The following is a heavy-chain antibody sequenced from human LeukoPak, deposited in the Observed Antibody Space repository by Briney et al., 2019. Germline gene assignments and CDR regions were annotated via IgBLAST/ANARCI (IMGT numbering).Heavy chain of an antibody. D-gene: IGHD6-13*01. J-gene: IGHJ5*02. CDR3: ARDRLIAAAGTNWFDP. CDR2: ISSSSSTI. CDR1: GFTFSSYS. V-gene: IGHV3-48*01. Sequence: PGGSLRLSCAASGFTFSSYSMNWVRQAPGKGLGWVSYISSSSSTIYYADSVKGRFTIFRDNAKNSLYLQMSSLRAEDTAVYYCARDRLIAAAGTNWFDPWGQGTLVTVSS.